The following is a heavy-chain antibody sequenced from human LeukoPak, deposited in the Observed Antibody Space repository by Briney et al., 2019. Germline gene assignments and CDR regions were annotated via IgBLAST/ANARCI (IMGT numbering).Heavy chain of an antibody. CDR3: ARDIKDQYGDNTGEDWFDP. CDR1: GFTFSSYS. Sequence: KTGGSLRLSCAASGFTFSSYSMNWVRQAPGKGLEWVSSISSSSSYIYYADSVKGRFTISRDNAKNSLYLQMNSLRAEDTAVYYCARDIKDQYGDNTGEDWFDPWGQGTLVTVSS. V-gene: IGHV3-21*01. J-gene: IGHJ5*02. CDR2: ISSSSSYI. D-gene: IGHD4-17*01.